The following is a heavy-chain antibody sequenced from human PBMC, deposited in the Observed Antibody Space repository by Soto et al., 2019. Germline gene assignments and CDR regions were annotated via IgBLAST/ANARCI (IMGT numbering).Heavy chain of an antibody. V-gene: IGHV4-31*03. CDR2: IYYSGST. CDR1: GGSISSGGYY. CDR3: ARDRGYRGSSWYEARWFDP. D-gene: IGHD6-13*01. Sequence: SETLSLTCTVSGGSISSGGYYWSWIRQHPGKGLEWIGYIYYSGSTYYNPSLKSRVTISVDTSKNQFSLKLSSVTAADTAVYYCARDRGYRGSSWYEARWFDPWGQGTLVTVSS. J-gene: IGHJ5*02.